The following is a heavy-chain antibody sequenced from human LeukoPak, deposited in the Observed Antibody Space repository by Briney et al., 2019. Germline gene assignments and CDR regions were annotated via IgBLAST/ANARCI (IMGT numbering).Heavy chain of an antibody. Sequence: GGSLRLSCAASGFTFSSYSMNWVRQAPGKGLEWVSSISSSSSYIYYADSVKGRFSISRDNSKNTVSLQMNSLRAEDTAVYYCAKDSAKKYDDYWGQGTLVTVSS. CDR3: AKDSAKKYDDY. D-gene: IGHD2/OR15-2a*01. V-gene: IGHV3-21*04. CDR1: GFTFSSYS. J-gene: IGHJ4*02. CDR2: ISSSSSYI.